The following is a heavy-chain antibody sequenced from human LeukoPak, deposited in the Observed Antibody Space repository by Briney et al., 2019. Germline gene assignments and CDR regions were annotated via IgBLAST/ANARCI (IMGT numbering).Heavy chain of an antibody. V-gene: IGHV4-39*01. CDR3: ARQYYDSTGYYYFDY. CDR1: GDFITGSTYY. J-gene: IGHJ4*02. Sequence: SQTLSLTCTVSGDFITGSTYYWGWIRQPPVKGLEWIGSMYYSGSTYSNPSLRSRFTMSADTAKNQFSLNLKSVTAADTAVYYCARQYYDSTGYYYFDYWGQGTLVTVSS. D-gene: IGHD3-22*01. CDR2: MYYSGST.